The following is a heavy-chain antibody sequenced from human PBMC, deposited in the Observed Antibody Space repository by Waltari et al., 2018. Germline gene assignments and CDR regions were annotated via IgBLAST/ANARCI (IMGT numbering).Heavy chain of an antibody. D-gene: IGHD1-26*01. J-gene: IGHJ4*02. CDR2: IKPNSGGK. CDR3: ARAPGRWEHYLDY. Sequence: QVQLVQSGAEVKKPGASVQVSCKASGYTFTGYYMHWVRQAPGQGLEWMGGIKPNSGGKNYAQKFQGRVTMTRDTSISTAYMELSRLRADDTAVYYCARAPGRWEHYLDYWGQGTLVTVSS. V-gene: IGHV1-2*02. CDR1: GYTFTGYY.